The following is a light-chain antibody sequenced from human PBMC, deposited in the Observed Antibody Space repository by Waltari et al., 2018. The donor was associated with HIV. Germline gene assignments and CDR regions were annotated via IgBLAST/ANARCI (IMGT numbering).Light chain of an antibody. CDR1: SGSIASNS. V-gene: IGLV6-57*01. Sequence: NFMLAQPHSVSESPGKTVTIPCTRSSGSIASNSVQWYQQRPGTSPTTVIYEDNQRPSGVPGRFSGSIDSSSNSASLTISALKTEDEADYYCQSYDSSTPVVFGGGTKLTV. J-gene: IGLJ2*01. CDR3: QSYDSSTPVV. CDR2: EDN.